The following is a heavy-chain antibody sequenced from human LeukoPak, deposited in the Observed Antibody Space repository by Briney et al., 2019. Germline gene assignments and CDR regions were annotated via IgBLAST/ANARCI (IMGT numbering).Heavy chain of an antibody. CDR2: IYHSGST. CDR1: GYSISSGYY. D-gene: IGHD5-18*01. Sequence: PSETLSLTCAVSGYSISSGYYWGWIRQPPGKGLDWIGSIYHSGSTYYNPSLKSRVTISVDTSKNQFSLKLSSVTAADTAVYYCASPTGYSYGFDAFDLWGQGTMVTVSS. CDR3: ASPTGYSYGFDAFDL. V-gene: IGHV4-38-2*01. J-gene: IGHJ3*01.